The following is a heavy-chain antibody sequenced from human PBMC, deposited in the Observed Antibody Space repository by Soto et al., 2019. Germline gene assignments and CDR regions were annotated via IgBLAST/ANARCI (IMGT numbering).Heavy chain of an antibody. CDR3: ARGGYCSSSLCYWLNAFDI. V-gene: IGHV3-48*04. CDR2: ISSSGDTI. CDR1: GFTFSGYS. D-gene: IGHD2-2*01. J-gene: IGHJ3*02. Sequence: EVQLVESGGGLVQWGGSLRLSCAASGFTFSGYSVNWVRQAPGKGLEWIAYISSSGDTIYYADSVKGRFTISRDNAKNSLYLQMNSLRAEDTAVYYCARGGYCSSSLCYWLNAFDIWGQGTMVTVSS.